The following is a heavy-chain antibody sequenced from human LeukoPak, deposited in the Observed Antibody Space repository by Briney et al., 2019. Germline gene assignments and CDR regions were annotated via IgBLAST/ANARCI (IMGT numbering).Heavy chain of an antibody. CDR2: ISGSGGST. CDR3: AKSPPIVVVVAATPDFDY. D-gene: IGHD2-15*01. Sequence: GGYLRLSCAASGFTFSSYGMSWVRQAPGQGLEWVSAISGSGGSTYYADSVKGRFTISRDNSKNTLYLQMNSLRAEDTAVYYCAKSPPIVVVVAATPDFDYWGQGTLVTVSS. J-gene: IGHJ4*02. CDR1: GFTFSSYG. V-gene: IGHV3-23*01.